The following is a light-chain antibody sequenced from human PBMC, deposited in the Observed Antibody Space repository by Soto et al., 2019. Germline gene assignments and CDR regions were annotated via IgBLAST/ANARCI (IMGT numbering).Light chain of an antibody. CDR1: SSNIGAGYD. V-gene: IGLV1-40*01. CDR3: QSYDSSLSGWV. CDR2: GNS. Sequence: QSVLTQPPSVSGAPWQRVTISCTGSSSNIGAGYDVHWYQQLPGTAPKLLIYGNSNRPSEVPDRFSGSKSGTSASLAITGLQAEDEADYYCQSYDSSLSGWVFGGGTKLTVL. J-gene: IGLJ3*02.